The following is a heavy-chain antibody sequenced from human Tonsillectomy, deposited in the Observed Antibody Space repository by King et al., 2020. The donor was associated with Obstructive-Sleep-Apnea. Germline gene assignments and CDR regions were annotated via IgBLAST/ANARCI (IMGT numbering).Heavy chain of an antibody. Sequence: VQLVESGGGLVKPEGSLRLTCEASGFSFSDHYMTWIRQAPGKGLEWVAYISTGGTIIYYVDSVKGRFTISRDNAKNSLFLQMNSLRADDPAVYYCARAPRGYCSGGSCHFDFWGQGTLVTVSS. D-gene: IGHD2-15*01. V-gene: IGHV3-11*01. CDR3: ARAPRGYCSGGSCHFDF. CDR1: GFSFSDHY. J-gene: IGHJ4*02. CDR2: ISTGGTII.